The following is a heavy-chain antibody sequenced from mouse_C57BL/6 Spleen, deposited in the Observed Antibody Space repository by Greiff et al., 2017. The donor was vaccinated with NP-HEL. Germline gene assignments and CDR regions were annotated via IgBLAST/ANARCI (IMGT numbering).Heavy chain of an antibody. CDR3: TRGTTVVGAY. CDR2: IDPETGGT. CDR1: GYTFTDYE. J-gene: IGHJ3*01. V-gene: IGHV1-15*01. D-gene: IGHD1-1*01. Sequence: VQLQQSGAELVRPGASVTLSCKASGYTFTDYEMHWVKQTPVHGLEWIGAIDPETGGTAYNQKFKGKAILTADNSSSAAYMELSSLPSEDSAFYDCTRGTTVVGAYWGQGTLVTVSA.